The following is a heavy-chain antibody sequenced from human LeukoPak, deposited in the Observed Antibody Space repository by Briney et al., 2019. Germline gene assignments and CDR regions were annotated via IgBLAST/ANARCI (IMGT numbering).Heavy chain of an antibody. Sequence: TSETLSLTCTVSGGSISSYYWSWIRQPPGKGLGWIGYIYYSGSTNYNPSLKSRVTISVDTSKNQFSLKLSSVTAADTAVYYCARSAGMYYDILTGYYYYFDYWGQGTLVTVSS. CDR2: IYYSGST. J-gene: IGHJ4*02. V-gene: IGHV4-59*01. D-gene: IGHD3-9*01. CDR3: ARSAGMYYDILTGYYYYFDY. CDR1: GGSISSYY.